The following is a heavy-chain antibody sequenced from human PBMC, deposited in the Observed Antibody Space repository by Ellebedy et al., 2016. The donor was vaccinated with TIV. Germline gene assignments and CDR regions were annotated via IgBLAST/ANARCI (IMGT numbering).Heavy chain of an antibody. CDR1: GFSLTTSGAA. CDR3: THVDHGNYFN. D-gene: IGHD1-26*01. CDR2: IYWDDDK. Sequence: SGPTLVKPPQTLTLTCSFSGFSLTTSGAAVGWIRQPPGKALEWLGIIYWDDDKRYSPSLKTRLTLTKDTSKNQVVLTMTDMDPVDTATYFCTHVDHGNYFNWGQGALVTVSS. V-gene: IGHV2-5*02. J-gene: IGHJ4*02.